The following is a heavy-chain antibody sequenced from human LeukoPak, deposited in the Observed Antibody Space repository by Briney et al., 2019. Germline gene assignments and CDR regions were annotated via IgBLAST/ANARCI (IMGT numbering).Heavy chain of an antibody. J-gene: IGHJ4*02. CDR3: ARGAIFDY. CDR1: GGSFSGYY. Sequence: SETLSLTCAVYGGSFSGYYWSWIRQPPGKGLEWIGEINHSGSTNYNPSLKSRVTISVDTSKNQFSLKLSSVTAADTAVYYCARGAIFDYWGQGTLVTVSS. V-gene: IGHV4-34*01. CDR2: INHSGST. D-gene: IGHD3-3*01.